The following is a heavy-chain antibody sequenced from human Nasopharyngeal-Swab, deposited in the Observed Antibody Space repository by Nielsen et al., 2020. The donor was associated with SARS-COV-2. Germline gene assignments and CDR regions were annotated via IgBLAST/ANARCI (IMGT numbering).Heavy chain of an antibody. CDR3: ARGYCSSGSCYAKHYGMDV. CDR1: GFTFSDYY. J-gene: IGHJ6*02. CDR2: ISSSGSTI. Sequence: GGSLRLSCAASGFTFSDYYMSWIRQAPGKGLEWVSYISSSGSTIYYADSVKGRFTISRDNAKNSLYLQMNNLRAEDTAVYYCARGYCSSGSCYAKHYGMDVWGQGTTVTVSS. V-gene: IGHV3-11*04. D-gene: IGHD2-15*01.